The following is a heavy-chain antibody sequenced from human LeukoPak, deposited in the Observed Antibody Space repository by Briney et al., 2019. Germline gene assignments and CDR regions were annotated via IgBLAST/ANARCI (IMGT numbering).Heavy chain of an antibody. Sequence: SQTLSLTCTVSGGSISSGIDYWSWIRQPAGKGLEWIGRIYTSGSTNYNPSLKSRVTISVDTSKNQFSLKLSSVTAADTAVYYCARGGLLRDIDYWGQGTLVTVSS. D-gene: IGHD1-26*01. CDR2: IYTSGST. J-gene: IGHJ4*02. CDR3: ARGGLLRDIDY. CDR1: GGSISSGIDY. V-gene: IGHV4-61*02.